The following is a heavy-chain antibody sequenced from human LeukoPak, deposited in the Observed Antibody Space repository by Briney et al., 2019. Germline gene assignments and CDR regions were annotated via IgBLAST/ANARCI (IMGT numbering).Heavy chain of an antibody. J-gene: IGHJ3*02. V-gene: IGHV1-2*02. D-gene: IGHD3-3*01. CDR2: INPNSGGT. CDR1: GYTFTGYY. CDR3: ASYGRITIFGVVDRDAFDI. Sequence: ASVKVSCKASGYTFTGYYMHWVRQAPGQGLEWMGWINPNSGGTNYAQKFQGRVTMTRDTSISTAYMELSRLRSDDTAVYYCASYGRITIFGVVDRDAFDIWGQGTMVTVSS.